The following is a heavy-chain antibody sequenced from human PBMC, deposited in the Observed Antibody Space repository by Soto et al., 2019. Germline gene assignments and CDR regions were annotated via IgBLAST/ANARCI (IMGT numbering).Heavy chain of an antibody. CDR3: GRGLRRFIRVGESYYYYYGMDV. CDR1: GFTFSSYG. Sequence: GPLRLSCAASGFTFSSYGMHWVRQAPGKGLEWVAVISYDGSNKYYADSVKGRFTISRDNSKNTLYLQMNSLRAEDTAVYYWGRGLRRFIRVGESYYYYYGMDVWGQGTTVTVSS. D-gene: IGHD3-10*01. CDR2: ISYDGSNK. J-gene: IGHJ6*02. V-gene: IGHV3-30*03.